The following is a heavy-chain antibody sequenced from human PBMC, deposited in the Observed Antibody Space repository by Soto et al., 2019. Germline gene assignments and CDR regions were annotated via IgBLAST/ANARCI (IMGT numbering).Heavy chain of an antibody. CDR1: GFTFRSYW. CDR3: AGVEGATVANNWFDS. CDR2: IRPDGSEK. Sequence: EVQVVESGGGLVQPGGSLRVSCVGSGFTFRSYWMSWVRQAPGKGLEWVANIRPDGSEKYYVDSVKGRFTISRDNAKNSLYLQMSSRRAEDTAVYYCAGVEGATVANNWFDSWGQGALVTVSS. D-gene: IGHD4-17*01. J-gene: IGHJ5*01. V-gene: IGHV3-7*03.